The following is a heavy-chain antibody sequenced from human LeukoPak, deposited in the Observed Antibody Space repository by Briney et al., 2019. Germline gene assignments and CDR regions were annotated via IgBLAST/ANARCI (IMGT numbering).Heavy chain of an antibody. V-gene: IGHV1-2*04. CDR1: GYTFTCYY. CDR2: INPNSGGT. Sequence: GASVKVSCKASGYTFTCYYMHWVRQAPGQGLEWMGWINPNSGGTNYAQKFQGWVTMTRDTSISTAYMELSRLRSDDTAVYYCARVKGRTYGMDVWGKGTTVTVSS. CDR3: ARVKGRTYGMDV. J-gene: IGHJ6*04. D-gene: IGHD3-10*01.